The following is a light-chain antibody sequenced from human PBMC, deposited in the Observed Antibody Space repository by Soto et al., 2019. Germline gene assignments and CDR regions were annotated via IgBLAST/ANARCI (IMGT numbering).Light chain of an antibody. CDR1: SSDVGGYNY. CDR3: QSFDTRLTGSRV. Sequence: QSALTQPPSASGSPGQSVAISCTGTSSDVGGYNYVSWYQQHPGKAPKLLLFGNSNRPSGVSDRFSGSKSGASGSLAITGLQTEDEAVYYCQSFDTRLTGSRVFGGGTKLTVL. CDR2: GNS. V-gene: IGLV2-8*01. J-gene: IGLJ3*02.